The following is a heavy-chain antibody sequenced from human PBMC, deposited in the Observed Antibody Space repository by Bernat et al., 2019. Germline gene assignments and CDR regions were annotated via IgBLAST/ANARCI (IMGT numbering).Heavy chain of an antibody. Sequence: QVQLVQSGAEVKKPGASVKVSCKASGYTFTSYAMHWVRQAPGQRLEWMGWINAGNGNTKYSQKFQGRVTITRDTSASTAYMGLSSLRSEDTAVYYCARRVAGSRGADYWGQGTLVTVSS. CDR2: INAGNGNT. J-gene: IGHJ4*02. CDR3: ARRVAGSRGADY. V-gene: IGHV1-3*01. D-gene: IGHD6-19*01. CDR1: GYTFTSYA.